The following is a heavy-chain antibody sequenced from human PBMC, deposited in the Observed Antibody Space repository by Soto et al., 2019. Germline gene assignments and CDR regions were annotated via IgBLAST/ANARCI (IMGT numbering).Heavy chain of an antibody. D-gene: IGHD3-22*01. Sequence: PGEALKISGKGSGYSFTRYWIGWVRQMPGKGLEWMGIIYPSDSDTRYSPSFQGQVIISADKTISTAYLQWSSLKASDTAMYYCARHANDSSGYYPANRGQGTLVTGSS. CDR3: ARHANDSSGYYPAN. J-gene: IGHJ4*02. V-gene: IGHV5-51*01. CDR1: GYSFTRYW. CDR2: IYPSDSDT.